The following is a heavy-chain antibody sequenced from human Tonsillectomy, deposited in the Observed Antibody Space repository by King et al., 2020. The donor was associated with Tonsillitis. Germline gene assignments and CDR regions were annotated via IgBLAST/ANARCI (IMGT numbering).Heavy chain of an antibody. CDR1: GGSISSYY. J-gene: IGHJ4*02. D-gene: IGHD6-19*01. CDR2: IYYSGST. V-gene: IGHV4-59*01. Sequence: VQLQESGPGLVKPSETLSLTCTVSGGSISSYYWSWLRQPPGKGLEWIGYIYYSGSTNYNPSLKSRVTISVDTSKNQFSLKLSSVTAADTAVYYCARGTSSGWYFSYWGQGTLVTVSS. CDR3: ARGTSSGWYFSY.